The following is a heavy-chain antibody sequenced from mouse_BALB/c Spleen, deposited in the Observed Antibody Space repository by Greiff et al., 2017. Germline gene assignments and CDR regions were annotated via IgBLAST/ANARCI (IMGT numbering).Heavy chain of an antibody. CDR2: ISSGGSYT. Sequence: EVPGVESGGGLVKPGGSLKLSCAASGFTFSSYTMSWVRQTPEKRLEWVATISSGGSYTYYPDSVKGRFTISRDNAKNTLYLQMSSLKSEDTAMYYCTRDGGSTMITTGFLDYWGQGTSVTVSS. CDR1: GFTFSSYT. D-gene: IGHD2-4*01. CDR3: TRDGGSTMITTGFLDY. V-gene: IGHV5-6-4*01. J-gene: IGHJ4*01.